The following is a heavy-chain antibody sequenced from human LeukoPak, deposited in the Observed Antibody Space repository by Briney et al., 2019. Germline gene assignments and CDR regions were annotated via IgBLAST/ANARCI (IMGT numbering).Heavy chain of an antibody. J-gene: IGHJ4*02. CDR2: MLDTVTT. Sequence: VRQPPGKGLEWVGYMLDTVTTKDNPSLERRFTLSADKCKNQFSLRLTSVTAADTAVYYCATIKRGNIFGYFDFWGQGIPVTVSS. D-gene: IGHD5-18*01. CDR3: ATIKRGNIFGYFDF. V-gene: IGHV4-4*09.